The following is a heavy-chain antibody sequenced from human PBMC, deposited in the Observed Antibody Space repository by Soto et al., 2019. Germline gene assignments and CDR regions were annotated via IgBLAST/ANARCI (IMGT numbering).Heavy chain of an antibody. D-gene: IGHD3-22*01. CDR2: IYYSGST. V-gene: IGHV4-59*01. CDR1: GGSISSYY. J-gene: IGHJ4*02. CDR3: ARRGGLYYYDSSGYFYFDY. Sequence: ASETLSLTCTVSGGSISSYYWSWIRQPPGKGLEWIGYIYYSGSTNYNPSLKSRVTISVDTSKNQFSLKLSSVTAADTAVYYCARRGGLYYYDSSGYFYFDYWGQGNLVTVSS.